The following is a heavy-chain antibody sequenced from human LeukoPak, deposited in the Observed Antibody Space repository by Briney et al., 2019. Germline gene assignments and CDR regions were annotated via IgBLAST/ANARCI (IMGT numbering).Heavy chain of an antibody. D-gene: IGHD2-21*01. J-gene: IGHJ6*03. CDR3: ARDFFKRGDTFPYYYYYMDV. CDR1: GYTFTGYY. CDR2: IIPNSGGT. V-gene: IGHV1-2*02. Sequence: GASVKVSCRSSGYTFTGYYLHWVRQAPGQGLEWMGWIIPNSGGTNYAQKFQGRVTMTRDTAISTAYMELRSLRSDDTAVYYCARDFFKRGDTFPYYYYYMDVWGKGTTVTASS.